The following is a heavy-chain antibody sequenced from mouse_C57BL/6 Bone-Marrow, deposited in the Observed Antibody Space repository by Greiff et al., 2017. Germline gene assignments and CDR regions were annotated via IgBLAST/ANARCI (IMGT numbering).Heavy chain of an antibody. CDR2: IDPETGGT. CDR1: GYTFTDYE. J-gene: IGHJ3*01. V-gene: IGHV1-15*01. CDR3: TRGGRVYYGSPPWFAY. D-gene: IGHD1-1*01. Sequence: VQLQQSGAELVRPGASVTLSCKASGYTFTDYEMHWVKQTPVHGLEWIGAIDPETGGTAYNQKFKGKAILTADKSSSTAYMELRSLTSEDSAVYYCTRGGRVYYGSPPWFAYWGQGTLVTVSA.